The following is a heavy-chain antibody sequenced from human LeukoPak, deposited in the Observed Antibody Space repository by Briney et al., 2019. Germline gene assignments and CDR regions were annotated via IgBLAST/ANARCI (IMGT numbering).Heavy chain of an antibody. J-gene: IGHJ4*02. V-gene: IGHV1-69*04. CDR2: IIPILGIA. D-gene: IGHD6-19*01. CDR3: ARDGRAAVAGTSGDY. Sequence: VASVKVSCKASGGTFSSYAISWVRQAPGQGLEWMGRIIPILGIANYAQKFQGRVTITADKSTSTAYMELSSLRSEDTAVYYCARDGRAAVAGTSGDYWGQGTLVTVSS. CDR1: GGTFSSYA.